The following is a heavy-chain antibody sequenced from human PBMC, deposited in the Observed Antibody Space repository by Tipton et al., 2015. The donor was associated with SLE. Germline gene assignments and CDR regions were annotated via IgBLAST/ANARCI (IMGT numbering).Heavy chain of an antibody. J-gene: IGHJ4*02. CDR1: GDSISSSSYY. D-gene: IGHD3-22*01. CDR3: ARDEYRYDTTGYHLLGHFDF. Sequence: TLSLTCIVSGDSISSSSYYWGWIRQPPGKGLEWVGTVYYTGNTFYNPSLKSRVTISVDTSKNQFSLNLSSMTAADTAVYYCARDEYRYDTTGYHLLGHFDFWGQGTLVTVSS. V-gene: IGHV4-39*07. CDR2: VYYTGNT.